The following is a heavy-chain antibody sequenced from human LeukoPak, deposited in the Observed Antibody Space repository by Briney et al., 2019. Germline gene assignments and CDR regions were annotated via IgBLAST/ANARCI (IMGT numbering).Heavy chain of an antibody. Sequence: PSETLSLTCAVYGGSFSGYYWSWIRQPPGKGLEWIGEINHSGSTNYNPSLKSRVTISVDTSKNQFSLKVSSVTAADTAVYYCARARAWGRLVGYYYYGMDVWGQGPTVTVS. J-gene: IGHJ6*02. V-gene: IGHV4-34*01. CDR1: GGSFSGYY. CDR2: INHSGST. D-gene: IGHD6-6*01. CDR3: ARARAWGRLVGYYYYGMDV.